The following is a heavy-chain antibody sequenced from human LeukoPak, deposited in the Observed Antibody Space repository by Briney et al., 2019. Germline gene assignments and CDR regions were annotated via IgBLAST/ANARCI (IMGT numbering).Heavy chain of an antibody. J-gene: IGHJ4*02. CDR3: AREMGRDTSFDY. D-gene: IGHD5-18*01. Sequence: SQTLSLTCTVSGGSISSGDYYWSWIRQPPGKGVEWIGYIYYSGSTYYNPSLKSRVTISVDTSKNQFSLKLSSVTAADTAVYYCAREMGRDTSFDYWGQGTLVTVSS. CDR2: IYYSGST. V-gene: IGHV4-30-4*01. CDR1: GGSISSGDYY.